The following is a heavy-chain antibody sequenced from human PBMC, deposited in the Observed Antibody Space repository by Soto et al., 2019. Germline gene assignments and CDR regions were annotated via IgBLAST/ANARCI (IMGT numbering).Heavy chain of an antibody. CDR2: IYSGGET. J-gene: IGHJ4*02. CDR3: ASRMTTAPY. V-gene: IGHV3-66*01. D-gene: IGHD6-25*01. CDR1: GFAVSANY. Sequence: EAHLVGSGGGLVQPGGSLRLSCAASGFAVSANYLSWVRQGPGKGLEWVSLIYSGGETDYADSVRGRFTISRDNSKNTLYLQMNSIKAEDTAVDYCASRMTTAPYWGQGALVNVSS.